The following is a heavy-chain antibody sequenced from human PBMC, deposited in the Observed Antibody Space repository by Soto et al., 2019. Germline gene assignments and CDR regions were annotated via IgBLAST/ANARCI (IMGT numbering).Heavy chain of an antibody. V-gene: IGHV4-31*03. CDR3: ARLLTLVATLDC. D-gene: IGHD2-8*02. Sequence: QVQLQESGPGLVKPSQTLSLTCTVSGGSISSGSYYWSWIRQHPAKGLEWIGYIYFSGNDYYNPSLESRVALSVDTSENQFSLKMSSVTAADTAVYYCARLLTLVATLDCWGQGTLVTVSS. CDR2: IYFSGND. J-gene: IGHJ4*02. CDR1: GGSISSGSYY.